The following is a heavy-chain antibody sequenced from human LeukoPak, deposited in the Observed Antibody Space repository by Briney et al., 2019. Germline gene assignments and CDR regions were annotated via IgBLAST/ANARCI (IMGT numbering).Heavy chain of an antibody. D-gene: IGHD5-18*01. Sequence: SETLSLTCTVSGGSISSSSYYWGWIRQPPGKGLEWIGYIYYSGSTNYNPSLKSRVTISVDTSKNQFSLKLSSVTAADTAVYYCARGGYSYGFFTGYYMDVWGKGTTVTISS. CDR1: GGSISSSSYY. V-gene: IGHV4-61*05. CDR2: IYYSGST. CDR3: ARGGYSYGFFTGYYMDV. J-gene: IGHJ6*03.